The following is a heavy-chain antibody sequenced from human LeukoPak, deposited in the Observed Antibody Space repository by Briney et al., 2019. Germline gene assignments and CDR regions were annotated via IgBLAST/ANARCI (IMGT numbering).Heavy chain of an antibody. J-gene: IGHJ6*02. V-gene: IGHV3-21*04. D-gene: IGHD3-10*01. Sequence: GGSLRLSCAASGFTFSSYSMNWVRQAPGKGLEWVSSISSSSSYIYYADSVKGRFTISRDNAKNSLYLQMNSLRAEDTAVYYCARDLVNMVRGVIPYGMDVWGQGTTVTVSS. CDR3: ARDLVNMVRGVIPYGMDV. CDR2: ISSSSSYI. CDR1: GFTFSSYS.